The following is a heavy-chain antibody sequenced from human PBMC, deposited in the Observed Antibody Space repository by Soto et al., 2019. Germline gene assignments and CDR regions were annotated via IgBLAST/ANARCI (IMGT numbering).Heavy chain of an antibody. Sequence: QVQLVESVGGVVQPGASLRLSCVGSGFTFRSYVIHWVRQAPGKGLEWVALTSYDGSNKYYDDSVKGQFTISRDNSRNTVDLHMDSLRLEDTALYYCARWGTTGGLDVWGQGTLVSVSS. CDR1: GFTFRSYV. D-gene: IGHD3-16*01. V-gene: IGHV3-30*19. J-gene: IGHJ4*02. CDR2: TSYDGSNK. CDR3: ARWGTTGGLDV.